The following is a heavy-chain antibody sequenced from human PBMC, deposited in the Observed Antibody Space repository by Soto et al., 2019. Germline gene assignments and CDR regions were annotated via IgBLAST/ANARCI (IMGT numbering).Heavy chain of an antibody. Sequence: SGGSLRLSCAASGFTFSSYAMHWVRQAPGKGLEWVAVISYDGSNKYYADSVKGRFTISRDNSKNTLYLQMNSLRAEDTAVYYCAREVVPAAIPPYYYYYGMDVWGQGTTVTVSS. CDR2: ISYDGSNK. V-gene: IGHV3-30-3*01. J-gene: IGHJ6*02. CDR3: AREVVPAAIPPYYYYYGMDV. D-gene: IGHD2-2*01. CDR1: GFTFSSYA.